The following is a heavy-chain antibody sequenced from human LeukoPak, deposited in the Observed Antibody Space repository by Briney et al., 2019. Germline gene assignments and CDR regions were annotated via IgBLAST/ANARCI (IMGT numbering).Heavy chain of an antibody. CDR1: GYTFTSYD. Sequence: GASVKVSCKASGYTFTSYDINWVRQATGQGLEWMGWMNPNSGNTGYAQKFQGRVTITRNTSISTAYMELSSLRSEDTAVYYCARDGPRSGYDLGHFDNLGQGTLVTASS. CDR3: ARDGPRSGYDLGHFDN. D-gene: IGHD5-12*01. J-gene: IGHJ4*02. CDR2: MNPNSGNT. V-gene: IGHV1-8*03.